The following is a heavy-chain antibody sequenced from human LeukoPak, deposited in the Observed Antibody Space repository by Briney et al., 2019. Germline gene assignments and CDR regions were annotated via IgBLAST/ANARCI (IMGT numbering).Heavy chain of an antibody. CDR3: ARGPYYDFWSGYLRSYDAFDI. Sequence: ASVKVSCKASGYTFTSYDINWVRQATGQGLEWMGWMNPNSGNTGYAQKFQGRVTITRNTSLSTAHMELSSLRSEDTAVYYCARGPYYDFWSGYLRSYDAFDIWGQGTMVTVSS. CDR1: GYTFTSYD. J-gene: IGHJ3*02. V-gene: IGHV1-8*03. CDR2: MNPNSGNT. D-gene: IGHD3-3*01.